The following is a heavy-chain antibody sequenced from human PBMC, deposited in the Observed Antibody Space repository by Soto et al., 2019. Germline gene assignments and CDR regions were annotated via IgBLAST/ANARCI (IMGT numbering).Heavy chain of an antibody. CDR1: GFSLSTSGMC. D-gene: IGHD3-10*01. CDR2: IDWDDDK. Sequence: SGPTLVNPTQTLTLTCTFSGFSLSTSGMCVSWIRQPPGKALEWLARIDWDDDKYYSTSLKTRLTISKDTSKNQVVLTMTNMDPVDTATYYCARSYGQYYYYYGMDVWGQGTTVTVSS. CDR3: ARSYGQYYYYYGMDV. J-gene: IGHJ6*02. V-gene: IGHV2-70*11.